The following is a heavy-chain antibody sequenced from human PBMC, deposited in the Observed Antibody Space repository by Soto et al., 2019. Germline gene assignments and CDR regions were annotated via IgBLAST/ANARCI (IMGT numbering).Heavy chain of an antibody. Sequence: QVLLQESGPGLVQPSGTLSLSCAVSGGSISSSHFWGWGRQPPGKGLEWVGDISHSGSGNYNPSLKSRVTISIDTSKIQFSLKLNSVTAADTAVYYCARSFGWYAIDYWGQGTLVIVSS. D-gene: IGHD6-19*01. J-gene: IGHJ4*02. CDR2: ISHSGSG. CDR3: ARSFGWYAIDY. CDR1: GGSISSSHF. V-gene: IGHV4-4*02.